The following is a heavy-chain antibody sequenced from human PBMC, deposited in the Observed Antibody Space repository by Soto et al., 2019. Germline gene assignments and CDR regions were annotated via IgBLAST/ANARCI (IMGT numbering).Heavy chain of an antibody. J-gene: IGHJ4*02. CDR3: AKERDGDYFDY. CDR1: GFTFSSYG. Sequence: QVQLVESGGGVVQPGRSLRLSCAASGFTFSSYGMHWVRQAPGKGLEWVAVISYDGSNKYYADSVKGRFTISRDNSKNTRYLQMNSLRAEDTAVYYCAKERDGDYFDYWCQGTLVTVSS. CDR2: ISYDGSNK. V-gene: IGHV3-30*18. D-gene: IGHD4-17*01.